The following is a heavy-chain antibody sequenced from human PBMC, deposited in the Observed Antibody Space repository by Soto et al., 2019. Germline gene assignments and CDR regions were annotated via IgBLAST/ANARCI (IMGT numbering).Heavy chain of an antibody. Sequence: GGSLRLSCAASGFTFSSYAMSWVRQAPGKGLEWVSAISGSGGSTYYADSVKGRFTISRDNSKNTLYLQMNSLRAEDTAVYYCTFCYVWGSYRDAFDIWGQGTMVTVSS. J-gene: IGHJ3*02. V-gene: IGHV3-23*01. D-gene: IGHD3-16*02. CDR2: ISGSGGST. CDR1: GFTFSSYA. CDR3: TFCYVWGSYRDAFDI.